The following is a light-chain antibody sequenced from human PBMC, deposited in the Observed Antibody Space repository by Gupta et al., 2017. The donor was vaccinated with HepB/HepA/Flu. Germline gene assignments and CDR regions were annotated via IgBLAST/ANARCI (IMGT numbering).Light chain of an antibody. V-gene: IGLV2-23*02. CDR1: SSDIGTYNL. J-gene: IGLJ1*01. CDR3: CSDAGIYTYL. Sequence: SALPQPPSLSGPPGQSITISCTGTSSDIGTYNLVSWYQQHPGKAPKLMIYEVSKRPSGVSNRFSGSKSANTASLTISGHQAEDEADYYCCSDAGIYTYLFATGTKVTVL. CDR2: EVS.